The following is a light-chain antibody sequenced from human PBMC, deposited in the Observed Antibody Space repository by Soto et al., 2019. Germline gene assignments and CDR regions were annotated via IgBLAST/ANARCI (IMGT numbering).Light chain of an antibody. CDR2: DVT. Sequence: QSALTQPRSVSGSPGQSVSISCTGTSSDVGGYNYVSWYQQHPGKAPKLLIYDVTKRPSGVPDRFSGSKSGNTASLTISGLQPEDEADYYCCSVAGIYLFATGTKLTVL. V-gene: IGLV2-11*01. CDR3: CSVAGIYL. J-gene: IGLJ1*01. CDR1: SSDVGGYNY.